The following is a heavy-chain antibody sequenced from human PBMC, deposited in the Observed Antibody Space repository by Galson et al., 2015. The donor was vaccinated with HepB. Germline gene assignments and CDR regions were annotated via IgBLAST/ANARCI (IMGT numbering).Heavy chain of an antibody. CDR1: GDSVSSNRAA. D-gene: IGHD3-22*01. V-gene: IGHV6-1*01. Sequence: CAISGDSVSSNRAAWNWIRQSPSRGLEWLGRTSYRSKWSSDYAASVKSRITINADTSKNQFSLQLNSVTPEDTAVYYCARGHYYDSTGAYYFDYWGQGTLVTVSS. CDR3: ARGHYYDSTGAYYFDY. CDR2: TSYRSKWSS. J-gene: IGHJ4*02.